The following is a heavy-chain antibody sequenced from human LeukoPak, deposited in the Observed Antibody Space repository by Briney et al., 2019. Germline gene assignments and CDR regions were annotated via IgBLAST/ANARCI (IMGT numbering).Heavy chain of an antibody. D-gene: IGHD5-12*01. CDR1: NYSTSSGNY. J-gene: IGHJ5*01. CDR3: AREGASGGYDLGWLDS. V-gene: IGHV4-38-2*02. Sequence: SETLSLTCAVSNYSTSSGNYWAWFRQPPGKGLEWIGTIYHIGTTHYNPSLRSRVTISVDMSKNQFSLKLNSVTAADSAVYFCAREGASGGYDLGWLDSWGQGTLVTVSS. CDR2: IYHIGTT.